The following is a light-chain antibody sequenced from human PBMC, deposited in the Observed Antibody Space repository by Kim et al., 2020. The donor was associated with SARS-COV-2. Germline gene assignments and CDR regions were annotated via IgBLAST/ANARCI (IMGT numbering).Light chain of an antibody. CDR1: KLGDKY. V-gene: IGLV3-1*01. CDR3: QAWDSSTWV. CDR2: QDS. Sequence: YELTQPPSVSVSPGQTASITCPGDKLGDKYACWYQQKPGQSPVLVIYQDSKRPSGIPERFSGSNSGNTATLTISGTQAMDAADYYCQAWDSSTWV. J-gene: IGLJ3*02.